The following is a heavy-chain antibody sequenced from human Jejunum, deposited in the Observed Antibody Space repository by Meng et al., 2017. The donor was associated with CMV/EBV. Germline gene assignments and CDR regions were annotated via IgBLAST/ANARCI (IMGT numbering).Heavy chain of an antibody. CDR2: ITSSSRTI. D-gene: IGHD1-1*01. CDR3: ALTYTTGTYFYYYGLDV. J-gene: IGHJ6*02. CDR1: FSAYY. Sequence: FSAYYMNWVRQAPGKGLEWVSFITSSSRTIYYADSVKGRFTLSRDNAKNSLYLQVNSLRAEDTAIYYCALTYTTGTYFYYYGLDVWGQGTTVTVSS. V-gene: IGHV3-11*04.